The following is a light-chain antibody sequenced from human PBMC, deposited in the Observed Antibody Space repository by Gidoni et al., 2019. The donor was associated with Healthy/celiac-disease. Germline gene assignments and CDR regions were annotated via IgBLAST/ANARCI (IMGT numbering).Light chain of an antibody. V-gene: IGKV3-11*01. CDR1: QSVISY. Sequence: EIVLTQSPATLSLSPGERATLSCRASQSVISYLAWYQQKPGQAHRLLIYDASHRATGIPARFSGSGSGTDFTLTFSSLEPEDFAVYYCQHRSNWPMYTCGQGTKLEIK. J-gene: IGKJ2*01. CDR3: QHRSNWPMYT. CDR2: DAS.